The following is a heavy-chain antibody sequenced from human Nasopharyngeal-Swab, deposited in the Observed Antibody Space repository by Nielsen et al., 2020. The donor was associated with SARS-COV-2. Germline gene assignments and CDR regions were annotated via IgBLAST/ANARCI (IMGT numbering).Heavy chain of an antibody. D-gene: IGHD4-23*01. CDR3: TRDTVAPY. V-gene: IGHV3-49*03. CDR1: GFTFGGYA. J-gene: IGHJ4*02. CDR2: IRSKAYGGTT. Sequence: GESLKISCTASGFTFGGYAMSWFRQAPGKGLEWVGFIRSKAYGGTTEYAASVKGRFTISRDDSKSIAYLQMNSLKTEDTAVYYCTRDTVAPYWGQGTLVTVSS.